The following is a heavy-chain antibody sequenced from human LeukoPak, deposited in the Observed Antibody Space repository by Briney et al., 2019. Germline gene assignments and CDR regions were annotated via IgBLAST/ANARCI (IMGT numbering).Heavy chain of an antibody. V-gene: IGHV4-59*01. CDR3: ARANHSILRFLEWLPDYYYYGMDV. CDR1: GGSISSYY. CDR2: IYYSGST. Sequence: SETLSLTCTVSGGSISSYYRSWIRQPPGKGLEWIGNIYYSGSTNYNPSLKSRVTISVDTSKNQFSLKLSSVTAADTAVYYCARANHSILRFLEWLPDYYYYGMDVWGQGTTVTVSS. D-gene: IGHD3-3*01. J-gene: IGHJ6*02.